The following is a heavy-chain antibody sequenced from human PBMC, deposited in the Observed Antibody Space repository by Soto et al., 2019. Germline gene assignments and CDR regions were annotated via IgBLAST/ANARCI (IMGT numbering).Heavy chain of an antibody. CDR2: TSSTGSTI. V-gene: IGHV3-48*02. Sequence: EVQLVESGGGLVQPGGSLRLSCAASGFTFSSYSMNWVRQAPGTGLEWLSFTSSTGSTIYYADSVKGRFTISRDNAKNSLFLQMNSLRDEDTAXYYCARDVRYVDLWGQGTLVAVSS. D-gene: IGHD2-2*01. J-gene: IGHJ5*02. CDR3: ARDVRYVDL. CDR1: GFTFSSYS.